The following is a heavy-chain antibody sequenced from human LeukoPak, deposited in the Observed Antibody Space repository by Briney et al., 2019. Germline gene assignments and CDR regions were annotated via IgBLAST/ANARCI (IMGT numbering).Heavy chain of an antibody. D-gene: IGHD6-25*01. V-gene: IGHV3-33*01. CDR2: IWYDGSNK. Sequence: PGGSLRLSCAASGFTFSSYGMHWVRQAPGKGLEWVAVIWYDGSNKYYADSVKGRFTISRDNSKNTLYLQMNSLRAEDTAVYYRARSPAGRYYYYGMDVWGQGTTVTVSS. J-gene: IGHJ6*02. CDR1: GFTFSSYG. CDR3: ARSPAGRYYYYGMDV.